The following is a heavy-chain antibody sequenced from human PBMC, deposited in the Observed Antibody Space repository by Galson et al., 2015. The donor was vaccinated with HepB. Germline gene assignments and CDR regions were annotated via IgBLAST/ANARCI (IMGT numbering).Heavy chain of an antibody. V-gene: IGHV4-31*03. CDR3: ARDIDGYESLGY. D-gene: IGHD5-24*01. CDR1: GGSISSGGYY. CDR2: IYYNGRT. Sequence: TLSLTCTVSGGSISSGGYYWSWIRQHPGKGLEWIGYIYYNGRTYYNPSLKSRVTISVDTSDNQFSLKLSSVTAADTAVYYCARDIDGYESLGYWGQGALVTVSS. J-gene: IGHJ4*02.